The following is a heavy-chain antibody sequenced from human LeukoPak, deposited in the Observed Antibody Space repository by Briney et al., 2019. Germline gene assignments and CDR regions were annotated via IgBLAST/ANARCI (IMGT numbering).Heavy chain of an antibody. CDR1: GGSISSSSYY. CDR2: IYYSGST. CDR3: ARMVGSGWYLDWFDP. D-gene: IGHD6-19*01. V-gene: IGHV4-39*01. Sequence: SETLSLTCTVSGGSISSSSYYWGWIRQPPGKGLEWTGSIYYSGSTYYNPSLKSRVTISVDTSKNQFSLKLSSVTAADTAVYYCARMVGSGWYLDWFDPWGQGTLVTVSS. J-gene: IGHJ5*02.